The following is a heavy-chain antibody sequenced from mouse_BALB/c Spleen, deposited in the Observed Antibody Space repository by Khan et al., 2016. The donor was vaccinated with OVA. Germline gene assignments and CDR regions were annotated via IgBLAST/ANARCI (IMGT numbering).Heavy chain of an antibody. CDR3: ARRGLRWYFDY. CDR2: INPSTGYT. D-gene: IGHD1-1*01. V-gene: IGHV1-7*01. J-gene: IGHJ2*01. Sequence: QVQLQQPGAELAKPGASVKMSCKASGYTFINYWILWVKQRPGKGLEWIGYINPSTGYTEYNQNFKDKATLTADKSSSTAYMQLSSLTSEDSAVDYCARRGLRWYFDYWGQGTTLTVSS. CDR1: GYTFINYW.